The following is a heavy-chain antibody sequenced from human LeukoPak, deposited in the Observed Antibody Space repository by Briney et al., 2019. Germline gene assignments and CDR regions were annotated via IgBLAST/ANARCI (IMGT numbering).Heavy chain of an antibody. CDR2: INSDGSST. CDR1: GFTFSSYW. D-gene: IGHD6-19*01. V-gene: IGHV3-74*01. Sequence: GGSLRLSCAASGFTFSSYWMSWVRQAPGKGLVWVSRINSDGSSTSYADSVKGRFTISRDNAKNTLYLQMNSLRAEDTAVYYCARGSSGWYFAYGMDVWGQGTTVTVSS. J-gene: IGHJ6*02. CDR3: ARGSSGWYFAYGMDV.